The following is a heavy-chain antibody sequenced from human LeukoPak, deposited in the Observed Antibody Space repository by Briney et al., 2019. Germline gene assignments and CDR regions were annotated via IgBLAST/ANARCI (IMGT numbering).Heavy chain of an antibody. CDR2: VYYSGNT. CDR3: ARVARYGGYTQYFQP. Sequence: ASETLSLTCTVSGDSISSSSYFWGWIRQPTGKGLEWIASVYYSGNTYYNPSLKSRFTISVDTSKNQFSLRLTSVTAADTAVYYCARVARYGGYTQYFQPWGQGTLVTVSS. J-gene: IGHJ1*01. CDR1: GDSISSSSYF. D-gene: IGHD4-23*01. V-gene: IGHV4-39*07.